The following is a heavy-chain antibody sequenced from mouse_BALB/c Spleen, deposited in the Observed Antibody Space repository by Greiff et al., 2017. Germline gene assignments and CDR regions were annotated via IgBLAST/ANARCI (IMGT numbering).Heavy chain of an antibody. CDR2: ISDGGSYT. D-gene: IGHD2-2*01. J-gene: IGHJ4*01. CDR3: ARGLRQDAMDY. CDR1: GFTFSDYY. V-gene: IGHV5-4*02. Sequence: DVMLVESGGGLVKPGGSLKLSCAASGFTFSDYYMYWVRQTPEKRLEWVATISDGGSYTYYPDSVKGRFTISRDNAKNNLYLQMSSLKSEDTAMYYCARGLRQDAMDYWGQGTSVTVSS.